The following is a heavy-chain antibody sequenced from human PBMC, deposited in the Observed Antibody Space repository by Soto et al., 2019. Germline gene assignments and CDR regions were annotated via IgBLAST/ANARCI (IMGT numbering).Heavy chain of an antibody. CDR2: IYNSGST. Sequence: PSETLSLTCTVSGGSISGYYWSWIRQPPGKGLEWIGSIYNSGSTYYNPSLKSRVTISVDTSKNQFSLKLSSVTAADTAVYYCAREDIGMDVWGQGTTVTVSS. J-gene: IGHJ6*02. CDR1: GGSISGYY. CDR3: AREDIGMDV. V-gene: IGHV4-4*08.